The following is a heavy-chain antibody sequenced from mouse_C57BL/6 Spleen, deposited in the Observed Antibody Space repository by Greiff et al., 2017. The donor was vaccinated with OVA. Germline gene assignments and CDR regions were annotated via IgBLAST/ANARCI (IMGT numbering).Heavy chain of an antibody. CDR2: ISDGGSYT. CDR3: ARDGRETAQAFDY. V-gene: IGHV5-4*01. D-gene: IGHD3-2*02. J-gene: IGHJ2*01. Sequence: EVHLVESGGGLVKPGGSLKLSCAASGFTFSSYAMSWVRQTPETRLEWVATISDGGSYTYYPDNVKGRLTISRDNAKNNLYLQMSHLKSEDTAMYYCARDGRETAQAFDYWGQGTTLTVSS. CDR1: GFTFSSYA.